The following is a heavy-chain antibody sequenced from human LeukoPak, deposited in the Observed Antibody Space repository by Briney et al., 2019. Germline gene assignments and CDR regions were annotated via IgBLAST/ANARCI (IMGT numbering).Heavy chain of an antibody. D-gene: IGHD3-22*01. CDR2: INQDGSEI. CDR3: ARDRPNYYGSDGHYYRRDGDY. V-gene: IGHV3-7*03. CDR1: GFAFSIYW. J-gene: IGHJ4*02. Sequence: GGSLSLSCAASGFAFSIYWMSWVRQAPGKGLEWVANINQDGSEIYHVDSVKGRFTISRDNSENTLYLQMHSLRAEDTAVYYCARDRPNYYGSDGHYYRRDGDYWGRGTLVSVSS.